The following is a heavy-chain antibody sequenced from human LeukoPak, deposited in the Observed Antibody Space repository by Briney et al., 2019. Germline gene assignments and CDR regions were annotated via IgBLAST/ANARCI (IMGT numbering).Heavy chain of an antibody. Sequence: SVKASCKASGGTFSSYTISWVRQAPGQGLEWMGRIIPILGIANYAQKFQGRVTITADKSTSTAYMELSSLRSEDTAVYYCAEGRGSIAVGFDYWGQGTLVTVSS. V-gene: IGHV1-69*02. CDR2: IIPILGIA. J-gene: IGHJ4*02. D-gene: IGHD2-21*01. CDR1: GGTFSSYT. CDR3: AEGRGSIAVGFDY.